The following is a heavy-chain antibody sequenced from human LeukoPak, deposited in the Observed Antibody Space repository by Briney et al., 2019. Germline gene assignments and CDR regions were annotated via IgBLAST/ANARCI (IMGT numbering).Heavy chain of an antibody. D-gene: IGHD3-22*01. Sequence: PGGSLRLSCAASGFTFSDYYMSWIRQAPGKGLESVSYISSSGSTIYYADSVKGRFTISRDNAKNSLYLQMNSLRAEDTAVYYCARGYDSSFSYWYFDLWGRGTLVTVSS. CDR3: ARGYDSSFSYWYFDL. J-gene: IGHJ2*01. CDR2: ISSSGSTI. V-gene: IGHV3-11*01. CDR1: GFTFSDYY.